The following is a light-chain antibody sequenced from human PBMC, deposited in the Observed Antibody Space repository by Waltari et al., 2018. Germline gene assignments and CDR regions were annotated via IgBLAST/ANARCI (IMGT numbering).Light chain of an antibody. Sequence: DIVMTQSPDSLAVSLGERATIHCTSSQSVLYRSNNKNYLAWYQQKPGQPPKLLIYWASTRESGVPDRFSGSGSGTDFTLTISSLQAEDVAVYYCQQYYSTLAFTFGPGTKVDIK. CDR3: QQYYSTLAFT. CDR2: WAS. V-gene: IGKV4-1*01. J-gene: IGKJ3*01. CDR1: QSVLYRSNNKNY.